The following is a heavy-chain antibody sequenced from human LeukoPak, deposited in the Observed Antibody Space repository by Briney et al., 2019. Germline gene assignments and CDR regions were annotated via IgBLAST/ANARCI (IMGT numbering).Heavy chain of an antibody. J-gene: IGHJ6*02. V-gene: IGHV4-39*02. D-gene: IGHD6-13*01. CDR1: GGSISSSSYY. CDR3: ARDGYSAYYYGMDV. CDR2: IYYSGST. Sequence: SETLSLTCTVSGGSISSSSYYWGWIRQPPGKGLEWIVTIYYSGSTYYNPSLKSRITISVDTSKNQFSLKLSSMTAADTAVYYCARDGYSAYYYGMDVWGQGTTVTVSS.